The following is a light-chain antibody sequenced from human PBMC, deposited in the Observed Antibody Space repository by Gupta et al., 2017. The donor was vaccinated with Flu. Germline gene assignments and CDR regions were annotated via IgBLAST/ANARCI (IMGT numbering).Light chain of an antibody. CDR3: SSYTDISLVV. V-gene: IGLV2-14*03. CDR2: DVS. Sequence: QHPGKAPKLLISDVSNRPSRVSNRFSGSKSGNTASLTISGLQAEDEADYFCSSYTDISLVVFGGGTKLTVL. J-gene: IGLJ2*01.